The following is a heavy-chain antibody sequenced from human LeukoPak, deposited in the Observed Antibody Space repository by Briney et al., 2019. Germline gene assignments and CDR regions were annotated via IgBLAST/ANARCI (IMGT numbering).Heavy chain of an antibody. V-gene: IGHV3-15*01. D-gene: IGHD1-14*01. J-gene: IGHJ4*02. Sequence: GGSLRLPCAASGFSFSNAWMSWVRQAPGKGLEWIGRIRSKSDGGISEYAAPVKGRFSISRDDSKNTLYLQVNSLKTEDTAVYYCTTGRGRTRTFIDYWGQGALVTVSS. CDR1: GFSFSNAW. CDR2: IRSKSDGGIS. CDR3: TTGRGRTRTFIDY.